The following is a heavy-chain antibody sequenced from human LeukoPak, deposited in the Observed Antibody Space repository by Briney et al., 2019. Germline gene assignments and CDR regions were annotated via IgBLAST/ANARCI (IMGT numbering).Heavy chain of an antibody. Sequence: GGSLRLSCAASGFTFSNYWMTWVRQAPGKGLEWVANIKYDGSEKDYMDSVKGRFTISRDSAKNSLYLQMNSLRAEDTAVYYCARDIEAAGLFLDYWGQGTLVTVSS. D-gene: IGHD6-13*01. CDR2: IKYDGSEK. J-gene: IGHJ4*02. CDR3: ARDIEAAGLFLDY. V-gene: IGHV3-7*01. CDR1: GFTFSNYW.